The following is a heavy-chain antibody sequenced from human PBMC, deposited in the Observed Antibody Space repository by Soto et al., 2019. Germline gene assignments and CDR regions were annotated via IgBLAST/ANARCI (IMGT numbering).Heavy chain of an antibody. CDR1: GFTFSSYG. V-gene: IGHV3-30*18. D-gene: IGHD3-3*01. J-gene: IGHJ6*02. CDR2: ISYDGSNK. Sequence: ESGGGVVQPGRSLRLSCAASGFTFSSYGMHWVRQAPGKGLEWVAVISYDGSNKYYADSVKGRFTISRDNSKNTLYLQMNSLRAEDTAVYYCAKEAQDFWSGYYIYYYYYGMDVWGQGTTVTVSS. CDR3: AKEAQDFWSGYYIYYYYYGMDV.